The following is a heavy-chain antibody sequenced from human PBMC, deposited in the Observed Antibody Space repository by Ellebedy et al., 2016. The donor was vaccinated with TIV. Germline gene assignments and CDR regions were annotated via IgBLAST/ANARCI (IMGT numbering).Heavy chain of an antibody. J-gene: IGHJ4*02. D-gene: IGHD3-16*01. Sequence: SVKVSXKASGGTFSSYAISWVRQAPGQGLEWMGGIIPIFGTANYAQKFQGRVTITADESTSTAYMELSSLRSEDTAVYYCAADQHGVWGSALDLWGQGTLVTVSS. CDR2: IIPIFGTA. CDR1: GGTFSSYA. CDR3: AADQHGVWGSALDL. V-gene: IGHV1-69*13.